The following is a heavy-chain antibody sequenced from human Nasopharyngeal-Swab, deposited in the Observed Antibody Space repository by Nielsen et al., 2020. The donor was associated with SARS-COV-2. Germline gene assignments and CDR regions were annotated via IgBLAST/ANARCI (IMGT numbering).Heavy chain of an antibody. Sequence: GESLKISCAASGFTFDNYEMNWVRQAPGKGLEWVSYISTPGATIHYADSVRGRFTISRDNAKKSLHLQMNSLRAEDTAVYYCARASRGWSWGQGTLVTVSS. V-gene: IGHV3-48*03. CDR3: ARASRGWS. CDR2: ISTPGATI. J-gene: IGHJ5*02. CDR1: GFTFDNYE. D-gene: IGHD6-19*01.